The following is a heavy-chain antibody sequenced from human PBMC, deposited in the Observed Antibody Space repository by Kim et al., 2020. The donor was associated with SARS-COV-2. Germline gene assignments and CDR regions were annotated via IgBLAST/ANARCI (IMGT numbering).Heavy chain of an antibody. CDR1: GFTFSSYA. D-gene: IGHD3-3*01. J-gene: IGHJ4*02. V-gene: IGHV3-23*01. Sequence: GGSLRLSCAASGFTFSSYAMSWVRQGRGDVWAWVSVISGRGSNTYYADSVKGRFTISRDNSKNTLYLQMNSLRAEDTAVYYCAKRLLGYDFWSGYSNPYFDYWGQGTLVTVSS. CDR2: ISGRGSNT. CDR3: AKRLLGYDFWSGYSNPYFDY.